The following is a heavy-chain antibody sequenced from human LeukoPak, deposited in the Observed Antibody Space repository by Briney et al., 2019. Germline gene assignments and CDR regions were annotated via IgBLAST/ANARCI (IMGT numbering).Heavy chain of an antibody. D-gene: IGHD6-13*01. CDR2: INHSGST. Sequence: SETLSLTCAVYGGSFSGYYWSWIRQPPGKGLEWIGEINHSGSTNYNPSLKSRVTISVDTSKNQLSLKLSSVTAADTAVYYCARARRIIAAAGTFDYWGQGTLVTVSS. V-gene: IGHV4-34*01. CDR3: ARARRIIAAAGTFDY. J-gene: IGHJ4*02. CDR1: GGSFSGYY.